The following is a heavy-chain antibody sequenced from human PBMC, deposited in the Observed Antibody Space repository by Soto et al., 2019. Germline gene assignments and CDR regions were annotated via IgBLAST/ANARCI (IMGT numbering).Heavy chain of an antibody. CDR3: AKDHYRSSVGPLFDY. Sequence: EVQLLESGGGLVQPGGSLRLSCAASGFTFSSYAMSWVRQAPGKGLEWVSAISGSGGSTYYADSVKGRFTISRDNSKNTLYQQMNSLRAEDTAVYYCAKDHYRSSVGPLFDYWGQGTLVTVSS. V-gene: IGHV3-23*01. CDR1: GFTFSSYA. J-gene: IGHJ4*02. CDR2: ISGSGGST. D-gene: IGHD6-6*01.